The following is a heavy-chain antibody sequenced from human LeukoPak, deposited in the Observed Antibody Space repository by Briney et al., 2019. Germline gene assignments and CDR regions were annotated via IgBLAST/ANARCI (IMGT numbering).Heavy chain of an antibody. D-gene: IGHD2-15*01. J-gene: IGHJ4*02. V-gene: IGHV3-30*18. Sequence: GGSLRLSCAASGFTFSSYGMHWVRQAPGKGLEWVAVISYDGNNKYYADSVKGRFTISRDNSKNTLYLQMNSLRAEDTAVYYCAKEDRRYCSGGSCYTSFDYWGQGTLVTVSS. CDR1: GFTFSSYG. CDR2: ISYDGNNK. CDR3: AKEDRRYCSGGSCYTSFDY.